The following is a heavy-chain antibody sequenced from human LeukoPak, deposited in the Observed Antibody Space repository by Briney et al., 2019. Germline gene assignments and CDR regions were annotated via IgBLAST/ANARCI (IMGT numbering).Heavy chain of an antibody. D-gene: IGHD2-15*01. J-gene: IGHJ3*02. Sequence: GGSLRLSCAACGFTFSSYWMHWIRQAPGKGLVWVSRIHSAGSSTGYADSVKGRFTVSRDNAKNTLYLQMNSLRAEDTAVYYCATGSGHAFDIWGQGTMVTVSS. CDR1: GFTFSSYW. CDR2: IHSAGSST. V-gene: IGHV3-74*01. CDR3: ATGSGHAFDI.